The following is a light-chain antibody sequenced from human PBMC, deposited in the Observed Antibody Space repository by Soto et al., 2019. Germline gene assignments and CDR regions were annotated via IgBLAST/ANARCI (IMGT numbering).Light chain of an antibody. V-gene: IGKV1-5*03. CDR3: QQSYSKPRIT. CDR1: QSISSW. CDR2: KAS. J-gene: IGKJ5*01. Sequence: DIQMTQSPSTLSASVGDRVTITCRASQSISSWLAWYQQKPGKAPKLLIYKASSLESGVPSRFSGSGSGTHFTLTINTLQPEDFATYYCQQSYSKPRITFGQGTRLEIK.